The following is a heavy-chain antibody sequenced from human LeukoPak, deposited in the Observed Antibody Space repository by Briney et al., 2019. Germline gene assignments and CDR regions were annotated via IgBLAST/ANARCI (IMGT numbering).Heavy chain of an antibody. CDR2: IYYSGST. CDR3: ARAIASSGSRLFDY. D-gene: IGHD3-10*01. V-gene: IGHV4-30-4*01. Sequence: SGTLSLTCTVSGGSISSGDYYWSWIRQPPGKGLEWIGYIYYSGSTYYNPSLKSRVTISLDTSKNQFSLRLTSVTAADTAVYYCARAIASSGSRLFDYWGQGTLVSVSS. J-gene: IGHJ4*02. CDR1: GGSISSGDYY.